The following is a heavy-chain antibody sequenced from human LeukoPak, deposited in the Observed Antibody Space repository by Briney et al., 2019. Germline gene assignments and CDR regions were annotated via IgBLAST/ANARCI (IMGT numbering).Heavy chain of an antibody. V-gene: IGHV4-31*03. Sequence: SETLSLTCTVSRGSISTGGYYWSWIRQHPGKGLEWIGYISYSGSTYYNPSLKSRITISVDMSKNQFSLRLSSVTAADTAVYYWARFDGRGHYYNSSGYLDAFDIWGQGTKVTVSS. CDR2: ISYSGST. CDR1: RGSISTGGYY. CDR3: ARFDGRGHYYNSSGYLDAFDI. D-gene: IGHD3-22*01. J-gene: IGHJ3*02.